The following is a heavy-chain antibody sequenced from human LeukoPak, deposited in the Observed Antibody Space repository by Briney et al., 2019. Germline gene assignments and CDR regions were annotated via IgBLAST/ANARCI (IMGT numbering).Heavy chain of an antibody. CDR3: ARVGYSDFWSGYYWDY. CDR1: GFTSSVFD. Sequence: GGSLRLSCAGSGFTSSVFDMNWVRQAPGKGLEWVSYITSSSSAMYYADSVQGRFIISRDNARNSLYLQMNSLRAEDTAVYYCARVGYSDFWSGYYWDYWGQGTKVAVAS. D-gene: IGHD3-3*01. V-gene: IGHV3-48*01. J-gene: IGHJ3*01. CDR2: ITSSSSAM.